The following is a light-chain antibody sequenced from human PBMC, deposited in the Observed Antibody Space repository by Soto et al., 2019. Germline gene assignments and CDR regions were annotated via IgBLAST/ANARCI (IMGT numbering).Light chain of an antibody. V-gene: IGLV2-14*03. CDR3: SSYTTSTTVI. Sequence: QSALTQPASVSGSSGQSISISCTGTSSDVGGYNYVSWYQQHPGKAPKLMIYDVNNRPSGISNRFSGSKSGNTASLTISGLQAEDEADYYCSSYTTSTTVIFGGGTKLTVI. J-gene: IGLJ2*01. CDR2: DVN. CDR1: SSDVGGYNY.